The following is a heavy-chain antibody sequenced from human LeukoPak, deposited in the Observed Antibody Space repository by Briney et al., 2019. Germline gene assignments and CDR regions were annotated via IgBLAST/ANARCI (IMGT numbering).Heavy chain of an antibody. CDR2: IYSSGST. D-gene: IGHD4-11*01. V-gene: IGHV4-59*01. CDR1: GGSISGYY. CDR3: AREGTTVTHFNY. Sequence: SETLSLTCTVSGGSISGYYWSWIRQPPGKGLEWIGYIYSSGSTNYNPSLKSRVTISIDTSKNQFSLKLSSVTAADTAVYYCAREGTTVTHFNYWGQGTLVTVSS. J-gene: IGHJ4*02.